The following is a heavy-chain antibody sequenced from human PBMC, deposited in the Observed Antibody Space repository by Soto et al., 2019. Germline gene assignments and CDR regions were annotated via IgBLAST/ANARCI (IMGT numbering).Heavy chain of an antibody. V-gene: IGHV4-4*07. CDR2: IYTSGST. D-gene: IGHD3-22*01. Sequence: PSETLSLTCTVSGGSISSYYWSWIRQPAGKGLEGIGRIYTSGSTNYNPSLRSRVTMSVDTSKNQFSLKLSSVTAADTAVYYCARAPFYYDSSGYWPDYYYYGMDVWGQGTTVTVSS. CDR1: GGSISSYY. CDR3: ARAPFYYDSSGYWPDYYYYGMDV. J-gene: IGHJ6*02.